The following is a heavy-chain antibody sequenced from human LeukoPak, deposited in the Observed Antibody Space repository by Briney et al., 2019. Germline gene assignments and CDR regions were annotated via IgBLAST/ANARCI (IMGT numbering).Heavy chain of an antibody. CDR3: AAVAYGSGSYYGSFDY. J-gene: IGHJ4*02. D-gene: IGHD3-10*01. CDR2: IVVGSGNT. Sequence: GASVKVSFKASGFTFTSSAVQWVRQARGQRLEWIGWIVVGSGNTNYAQKFQERVTITRDMSTSTAYMELSSLRSEDTAVYYCAAVAYGSGSYYGSFDYWGQGTLVTVSS. CDR1: GFTFTSSA. V-gene: IGHV1-58*01.